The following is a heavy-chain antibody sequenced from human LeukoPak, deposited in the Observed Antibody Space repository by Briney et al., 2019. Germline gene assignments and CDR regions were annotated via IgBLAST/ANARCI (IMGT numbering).Heavy chain of an antibody. Sequence: SETLSLTCAVYGGSFSGYYWSWIRQPPGKGLEWIGEINHSGSTNYNPSLKSRVTISVDTSKNQFSLKLSSVTAADTAVYYCARRRRSLAVAGGYFDYWGQGTLVTVSS. V-gene: IGHV4-34*01. J-gene: IGHJ4*02. D-gene: IGHD6-19*01. CDR2: INHSGST. CDR1: GGSFSGYY. CDR3: ARRRRSLAVAGGYFDY.